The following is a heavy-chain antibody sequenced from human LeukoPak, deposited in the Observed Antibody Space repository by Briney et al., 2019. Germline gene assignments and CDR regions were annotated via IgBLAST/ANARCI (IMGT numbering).Heavy chain of an antibody. Sequence: ASVKVSCKASGYTFTSYGISWVRQAPGQGLEWMGWISACNGNTNYAQKLQGRVTMTTDTSTSTAYMELRSLRSDDTAVYYCASLLTGTTGYDYWGQGTLVTVSS. CDR1: GYTFTSYG. V-gene: IGHV1-18*01. CDR3: ASLLTGTTGYDY. D-gene: IGHD1-7*01. J-gene: IGHJ4*02. CDR2: ISACNGNT.